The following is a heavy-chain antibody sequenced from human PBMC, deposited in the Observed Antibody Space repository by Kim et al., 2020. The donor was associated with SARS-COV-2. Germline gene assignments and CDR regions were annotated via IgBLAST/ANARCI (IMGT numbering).Heavy chain of an antibody. J-gene: IGHJ4*02. D-gene: IGHD5-12*01. CDR3: ARGAWRWLQLTLDY. Sequence: NPSLKSRDTISVDTTKNQFSLKLSSVTAADTAVYYCARGAWRWLQLTLDYWGQGTLVTVSS. V-gene: IGHV4-34*13.